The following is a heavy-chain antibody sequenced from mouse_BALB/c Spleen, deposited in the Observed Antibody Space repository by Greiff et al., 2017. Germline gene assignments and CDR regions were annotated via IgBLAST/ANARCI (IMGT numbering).Heavy chain of an antibody. Sequence: QVQLKQSGPELVKPGASVKISCKASGYSFTSYYIHWVKQRPGQGLEWIGWIFPGSGNTKYNEKFKGKATLAADTSSSTAYMQLSILTSEDSAVYFCARGKPPGFAYWGQGTLVTVSA. J-gene: IGHJ3*01. CDR2: IFPGSGNT. CDR3: ARGKPPGFAY. V-gene: IGHV1-66*01. CDR1: GYSFTSYY.